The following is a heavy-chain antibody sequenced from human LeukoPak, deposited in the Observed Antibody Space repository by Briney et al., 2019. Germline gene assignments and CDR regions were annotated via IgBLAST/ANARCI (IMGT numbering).Heavy chain of an antibody. CDR1: GFTFNKSW. V-gene: IGHV3-7*01. CDR2: IKEDGTQK. J-gene: IGHJ4*02. Sequence: GGSLRVSCAASGFTFNKSWMSWVRQAPGKGPEWVANIKEDGTQKYYVDSVRGRFTISRDNAENSLYLQMNSLRDEDTAVYYCAETGERDYWGRGTLVTVSS. CDR3: AETGERDY. D-gene: IGHD7-27*01.